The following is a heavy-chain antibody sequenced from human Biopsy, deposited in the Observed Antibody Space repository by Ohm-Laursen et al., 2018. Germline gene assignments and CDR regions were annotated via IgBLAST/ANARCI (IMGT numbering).Heavy chain of an antibody. J-gene: IGHJ1*01. CDR3: ARDEMGSISRSGYFQH. V-gene: IGHV3-33*01. CDR1: GYSFSRNG. CDR2: IWDDGSNK. Sequence: SLRLSCAATGYSFSRNGIHWVRQSPGKRLGWVAIIWDDGSNKYYGDSVKGRFTISRDSSKNTVYLQMDSLRAEDTAVYYCARDEMGSISRSGYFQHWGQGALVIVSS. D-gene: IGHD5-24*01.